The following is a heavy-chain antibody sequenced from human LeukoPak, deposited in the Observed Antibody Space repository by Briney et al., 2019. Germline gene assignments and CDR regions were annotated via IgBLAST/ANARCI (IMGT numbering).Heavy chain of an antibody. CDR1: GGSISSYY. J-gene: IGHJ1*01. Sequence: SETLSLTCTVSGGSISSYYWSWIRQTPGKGLEWIGDSYYSGSTNYNPSLKSRVTISVDTSKNQFSLKLNSVTAADTAVYYCARQTGYFRYWGQGTLVAVSS. CDR2: SYYSGST. D-gene: IGHD3-10*01. V-gene: IGHV4-59*08. CDR3: ARQTGYFRY.